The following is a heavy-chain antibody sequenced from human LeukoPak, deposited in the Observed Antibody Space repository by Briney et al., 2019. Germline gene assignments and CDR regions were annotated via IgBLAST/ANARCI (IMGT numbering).Heavy chain of an antibody. D-gene: IGHD3-10*01. V-gene: IGHV3-23*01. CDR2: ISGSGGST. CDR3: AKDRGNTMVRLRDYYYGMDV. Sequence: GGSLRLSCAASGFTFSSYAMSWVRQAPGKGLEWVSAISGSGGSTYYADSVKGRFTISRDNSKNTLYLQMNSPRAEDTAVYYCAKDRGNTMVRLRDYYYGMDVWGQGTTVSVSS. J-gene: IGHJ6*02. CDR1: GFTFSSYA.